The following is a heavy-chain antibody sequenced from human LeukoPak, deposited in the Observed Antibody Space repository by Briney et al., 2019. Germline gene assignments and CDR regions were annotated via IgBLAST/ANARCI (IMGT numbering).Heavy chain of an antibody. CDR3: AKGYSGSYCADY. CDR1: GFTFNTYG. Sequence: PGGSLRLSCAASGFTFNTYGMSWVRQAPGKGLECVSSVSASGGNTHYADSVKGRFTTSRDNSKNTLYLQMNSLSAEDTAVYYCAKGYSGSYCADYWGQGTLVTISS. V-gene: IGHV3-23*01. CDR2: VSASGGNT. J-gene: IGHJ4*02. D-gene: IGHD1-26*01.